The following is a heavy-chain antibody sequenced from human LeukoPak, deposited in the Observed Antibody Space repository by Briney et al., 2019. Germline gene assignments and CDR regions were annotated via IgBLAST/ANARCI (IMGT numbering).Heavy chain of an antibody. Sequence: SETLSLTCSLSGGSVSSGSFYWGWIRQPPGKRLEWIGYVYYSGSTNYNPSLKSRVTISVDTSKNHFSLRLSSVTAADTAVYYCARLAVTRSYGMDVWGQGTTVTVSS. CDR2: VYYSGST. CDR3: ARLAVTRSYGMDV. J-gene: IGHJ6*02. D-gene: IGHD4-23*01. CDR1: GGSVSSGSFY. V-gene: IGHV4-61*03.